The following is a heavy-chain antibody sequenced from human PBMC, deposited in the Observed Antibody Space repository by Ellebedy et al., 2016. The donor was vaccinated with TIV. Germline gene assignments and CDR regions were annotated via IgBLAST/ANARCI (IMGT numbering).Heavy chain of an antibody. D-gene: IGHD1-26*01. CDR3: ARQEIGSIVEATMSFVY. CDR1: GGSISGYY. Sequence: MPSETLSLTCTVSGGSISGYYWSWIRQPPGKGLEWIGSISYSGSTYSNPSLKSRVTISLDTSKNQFSLKLSSVTAADTAVYYCARQEIGSIVEATMSFVYWGQGTLVTVSS. CDR2: ISYSGST. J-gene: IGHJ4*02. V-gene: IGHV4-39*01.